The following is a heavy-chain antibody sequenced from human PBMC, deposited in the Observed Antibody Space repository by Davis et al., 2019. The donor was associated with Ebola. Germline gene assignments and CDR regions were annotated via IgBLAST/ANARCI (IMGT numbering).Heavy chain of an antibody. Sequence: AASVKVSCKASGYTFTSYDINWVRRATGQGLEWMGWMNPNSGNTGYAQKFQGRVTMTRNTSISTAYMELSSLRSEDTAVYYCARGSALAARAFDYWGQGTLVTVSS. CDR1: GYTFTSYD. J-gene: IGHJ4*02. CDR3: ARGSALAARAFDY. D-gene: IGHD6-6*01. CDR2: MNPNSGNT. V-gene: IGHV1-8*01.